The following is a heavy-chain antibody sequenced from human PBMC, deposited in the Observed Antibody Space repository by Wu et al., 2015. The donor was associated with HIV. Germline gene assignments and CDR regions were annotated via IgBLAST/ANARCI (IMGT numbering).Heavy chain of an antibody. D-gene: IGHD4-17*01. CDR2: VIPAILTA. J-gene: IGHJ4*02. CDR3: ARVVPTNYGDSGGAYFDY. CDR1: GGSFNDYG. V-gene: IGHV1-69*13. Sequence: QVQLVQSGADVKKPGSSVRVSCKASGGSFNDYGFSWVRYTPGQGLEWMGRVIPAILTATYTQKFQGRLTITADDSTTTTYMELRSLTSDDTAIYFCARVVPTNYGDSGGAYFDYWGQGTLVTVSS.